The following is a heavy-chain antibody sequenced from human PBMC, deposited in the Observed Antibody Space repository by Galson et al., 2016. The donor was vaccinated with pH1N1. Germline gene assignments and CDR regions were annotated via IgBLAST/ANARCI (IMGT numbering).Heavy chain of an antibody. CDR3: ARDGIAAAGIRRDQYYFDY. D-gene: IGHD6-13*01. V-gene: IGHV6-1*01. J-gene: IGHJ4*02. CDR1: GDSVSSNSAA. Sequence: CAISGDSVSSNSAAWNWIRQSPSRGLEWLGRTYYRSKWYNDYAVSVKSRITINPDTSKNQFSLQLNSVTPGDTAVYYYARDGIAAAGIRRDQYYFDYWGQGTLVTVSS. CDR2: TYYRSKWYN.